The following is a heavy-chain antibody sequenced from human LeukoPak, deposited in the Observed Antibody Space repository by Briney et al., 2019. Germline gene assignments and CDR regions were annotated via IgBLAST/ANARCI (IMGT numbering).Heavy chain of an antibody. D-gene: IGHD6-25*01. Sequence: PGGSLRLSCAASGFTFSSYATHWVRQAPGKGLEWVAVISYDGSNKYYADSVKGRFTISRDNSKNTLYLQMNSLRAEDTAVYYCAREKHSSEFDYWGQGTLVTVSS. CDR2: ISYDGSNK. CDR1: GFTFSSYA. V-gene: IGHV3-30-3*01. J-gene: IGHJ4*02. CDR3: AREKHSSEFDY.